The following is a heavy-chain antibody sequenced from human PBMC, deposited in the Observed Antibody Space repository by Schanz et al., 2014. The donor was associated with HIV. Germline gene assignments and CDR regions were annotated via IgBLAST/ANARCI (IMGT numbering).Heavy chain of an antibody. CDR2: ISGSSSTI. V-gene: IGHV3-48*01. Sequence: EVHLVESGGVVVQPGGSLRLACVVSGFTFDSYTMNWVRQAPGKGLEWISYISGSSSTIYYAGSVKGRFTISRDNAKNTLYLQMSSLRAEDTAVYYCARSKQSGGYDILTGYYPHYYFDQWGQGTPVTVSS. J-gene: IGHJ4*02. CDR3: ARSKQSGGYDILTGYYPHYYFDQ. CDR1: GFTFDSYT. D-gene: IGHD3-9*01.